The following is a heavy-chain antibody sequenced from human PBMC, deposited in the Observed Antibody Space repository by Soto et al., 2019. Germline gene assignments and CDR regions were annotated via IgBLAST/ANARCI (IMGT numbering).Heavy chain of an antibody. CDR3: AKERSSSSFGY. V-gene: IGHV3-30*18. J-gene: IGHJ4*02. Sequence: SLRLSCAASGFTFSSYGMHWVRQAPGKGLEWVAVISYDGSNKYYADSVKGRFTISRDNSKNTLYLQMNSLRAEDTAVYYCAKERSSSSFGYWGQGTLVTVSS. CDR2: ISYDGSNK. D-gene: IGHD6-6*01. CDR1: GFTFSSYG.